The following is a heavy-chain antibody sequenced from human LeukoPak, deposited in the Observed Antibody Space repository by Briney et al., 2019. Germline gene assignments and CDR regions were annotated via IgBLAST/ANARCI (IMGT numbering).Heavy chain of an antibody. Sequence: SVKVSCKASGGTFSSYAISWVRQAPGQGLVWMGGIIPIFGTANYAQKFQGRVTITADESTSTAYMELRSLRSDDTAVYYCARFEGVVAAFDYWGQGTLVTVSS. CDR1: GGTFSSYA. J-gene: IGHJ4*02. CDR2: IIPIFGTA. D-gene: IGHD2-15*01. CDR3: ARFEGVVAAFDY. V-gene: IGHV1-69*13.